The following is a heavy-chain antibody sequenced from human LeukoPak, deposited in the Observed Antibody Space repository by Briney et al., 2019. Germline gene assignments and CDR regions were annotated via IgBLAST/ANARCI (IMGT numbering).Heavy chain of an antibody. D-gene: IGHD2-15*01. CDR2: ISYDGSNK. CDR1: GFTFSSYA. CDR3: ARDHINIVVVVAAIGPCDY. J-gene: IGHJ4*02. V-gene: IGHV3-30*04. Sequence: GGSLRLSCAASGFTFSSYAMHWVRQAPGKGLEWVAVISYDGSNKYYADSVKGRFTISRDNSKNTLYLQMNSLRAEDTAVYYCARDHINIVVVVAAIGPCDYRGQGTLVTVSS.